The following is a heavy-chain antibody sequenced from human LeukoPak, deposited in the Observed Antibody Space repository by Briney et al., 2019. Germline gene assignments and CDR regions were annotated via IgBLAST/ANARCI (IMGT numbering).Heavy chain of an antibody. D-gene: IGHD3-10*01. CDR1: GFTFSSYW. CDR2: IKQDGSQK. CDR3: ASSLWFGEFYHYYYYYMDV. Sequence: GGSLRLSCAANGFTFSSYWMSWVRQAPGKGLEWVANIKQDGSQKYYVDSVKGRFTISRDNAKNSLYLQMNSLRAEDTAVYYCASSLWFGEFYHYYYYYMDVWGKGTTVTVSS. J-gene: IGHJ6*03. V-gene: IGHV3-7*01.